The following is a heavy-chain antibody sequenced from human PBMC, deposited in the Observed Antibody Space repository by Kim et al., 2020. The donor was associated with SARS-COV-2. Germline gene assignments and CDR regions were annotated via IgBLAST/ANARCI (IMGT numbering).Heavy chain of an antibody. J-gene: IGHJ4*02. CDR1: GFTFSSYA. CDR2: ISGSGGST. D-gene: IGHD3-10*01. V-gene: IGHV3-23*01. Sequence: GGSLRLSCAASGFTFSSYAMSWVRQAPGKGLEWVSAISGSGGSTYYADSVKGRFTISRDNSKNTLYLQMNSLRAEDTAVYYCAKDMGLGYYGSGSSSFDYWGQGTLVTVSS. CDR3: AKDMGLGYYGSGSSSFDY.